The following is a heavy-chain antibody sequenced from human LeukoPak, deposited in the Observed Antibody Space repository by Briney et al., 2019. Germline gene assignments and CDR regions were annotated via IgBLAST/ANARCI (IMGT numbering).Heavy chain of an antibody. J-gene: IGHJ3*02. CDR1: GFTFSSYE. Sequence: PGGSLRLSCAASGFTFSSYEMNWVRQAPGKGLEWVSYISSSGSTIYYADSVKGRFTISRDNAKNSLYLQMNSLRAEDTAVYYCARGLEGYGDAFDIWGQGTMVTVSS. V-gene: IGHV3-48*03. CDR3: ARGLEGYGDAFDI. CDR2: ISSSGSTI. D-gene: IGHD2-15*01.